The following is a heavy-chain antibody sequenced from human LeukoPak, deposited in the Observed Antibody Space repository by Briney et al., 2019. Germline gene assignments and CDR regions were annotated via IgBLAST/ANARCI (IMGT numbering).Heavy chain of an antibody. CDR1: GGSISSYY. Sequence: PSETLSLTCTVSGGSISSYYWSWIRQPAGKGLEWIGRIYTSGSTTYNPSLKSRVTMSVNTSKNQFSLKLSSVTAADTAVYYCARDRVLEPYYYDSRGYHGWFDPWGQGTLVTVSS. CDR3: ARDRVLEPYYYDSRGYHGWFDP. V-gene: IGHV4-4*07. CDR2: IYTSGST. J-gene: IGHJ5*02. D-gene: IGHD3-22*01.